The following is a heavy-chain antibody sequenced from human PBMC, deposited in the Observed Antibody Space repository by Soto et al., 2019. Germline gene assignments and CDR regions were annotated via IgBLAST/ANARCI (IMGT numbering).Heavy chain of an antibody. J-gene: IGHJ3*02. D-gene: IGHD5-12*01. CDR3: ARGRWLRHAFDI. Sequence: QVQLVQSGAEVKKPGSSVKVSCKASGGTFSSYAISWVRQAPGQGLEWMGGIIPIFGTANYAQKFQGRVKITEDESRSIAYRELSSLRSEYTAVDYCARGRWLRHAFDIWGQGTMVTVSS. CDR1: GGTFSSYA. V-gene: IGHV1-69*01. CDR2: IIPIFGTA.